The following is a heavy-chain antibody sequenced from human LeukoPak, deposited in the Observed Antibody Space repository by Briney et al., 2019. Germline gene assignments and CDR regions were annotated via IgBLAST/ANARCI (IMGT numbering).Heavy chain of an antibody. CDR2: IRSKAYGGTT. V-gene: IGHV3-49*04. CDR3: TSEPQQQPAPFDY. CDR1: GFTFGDYV. D-gene: IGHD6-13*01. J-gene: IGHJ4*02. Sequence: GGSLRLSCTASGFTFGDYVMSWVRQAPGKGLEWVGFIRSKAYGGTTEYAASVKGRFTISRDDSKSIAYLQMNSLKTEDTAVYYCTSEPQQQPAPFDYWGQGTLVTVSS.